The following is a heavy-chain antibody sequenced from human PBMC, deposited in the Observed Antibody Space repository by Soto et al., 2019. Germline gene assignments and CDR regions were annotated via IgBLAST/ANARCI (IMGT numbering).Heavy chain of an antibody. Sequence: QVQLVESGGGVVQPGRSLRLSCAASGFTFSSYGMHWVRQAPGKGLEWVAVISYDGSNKYYADSVKGRFTISRDNSKNTLYLQMNSMSAEDAAVYYCANDRGSEFDYWGQGTLVTVSS. V-gene: IGHV3-30*18. CDR3: ANDRGSEFDY. CDR2: ISYDGSNK. CDR1: GFTFSSYG. J-gene: IGHJ4*02. D-gene: IGHD5-12*01.